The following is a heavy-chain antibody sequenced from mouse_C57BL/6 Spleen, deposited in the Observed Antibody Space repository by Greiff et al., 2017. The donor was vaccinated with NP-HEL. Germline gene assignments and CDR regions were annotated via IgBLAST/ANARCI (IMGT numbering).Heavy chain of an antibody. V-gene: IGHV1-50*01. CDR2: IDPSDSYT. Sequence: VQLQQPGAELVKPGASVKLSCKASGYTFTSYWMQWVKQRPGQGLEWIGEIDPSDSYTNYNQKFKGKATLTVDTSSSTAYMQLISLTSEDSAVYYCATLDSSGYRYFDVWGTGTAVTVSS. CDR3: ATLDSSGYRYFDV. D-gene: IGHD3-2*02. CDR1: GYTFTSYW. J-gene: IGHJ1*03.